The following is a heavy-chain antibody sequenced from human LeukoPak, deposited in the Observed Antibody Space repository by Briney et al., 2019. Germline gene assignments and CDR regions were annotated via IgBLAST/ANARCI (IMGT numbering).Heavy chain of an antibody. CDR2: IYTSGST. D-gene: IGHD3-10*01. J-gene: IGHJ5*02. Sequence: SETLSLTCTVSGGSISSYYWSWIRQPAGKGLEWIGRIYTSGSTNYNSSLKSRVTMSVDTSKNQFSLKLSSVTAADTAVYYCARDLAYYDGSGPPEWFDPWGQGTLVTVSS. V-gene: IGHV4-4*07. CDR3: ARDLAYYDGSGPPEWFDP. CDR1: GGSISSYY.